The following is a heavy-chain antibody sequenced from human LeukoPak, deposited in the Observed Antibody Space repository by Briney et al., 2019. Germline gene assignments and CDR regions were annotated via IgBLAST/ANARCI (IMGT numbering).Heavy chain of an antibody. D-gene: IGHD5-18*01. J-gene: IGHJ3*02. Sequence: ASVKVSCKASGYTFTSYYMHWVRQAPGQGLEWMGIINPSGGSTSYAQKFQGRVTMTRDMSTSTVYMELSSLRSEDTAVYYCARDPVRDTAMFRGAFDNWGQGTMVTVSS. CDR2: INPSGGST. CDR3: ARDPVRDTAMFRGAFDN. V-gene: IGHV1-46*01. CDR1: GYTFTSYY.